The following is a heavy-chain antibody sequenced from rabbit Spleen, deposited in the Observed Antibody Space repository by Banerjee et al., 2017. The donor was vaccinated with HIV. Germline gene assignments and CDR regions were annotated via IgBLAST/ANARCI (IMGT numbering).Heavy chain of an antibody. CDR1: GVSFTSGYD. D-gene: IGHD8-1*01. CDR3: ARDGAGGSYFAL. CDR2: IWTGSTSIT. V-gene: IGHV1S40*01. J-gene: IGHJ3*01. Sequence: QSLEESGGDLVKPGASLTLTCTASGVSFTSGYDMCWVRQATGKGLEWIGTIWTGSTSITWYANWALGRFTISKTSSTTVTLQLNSLTAADTATYFCARDGAGGSYFALWGQGTLVTVS.